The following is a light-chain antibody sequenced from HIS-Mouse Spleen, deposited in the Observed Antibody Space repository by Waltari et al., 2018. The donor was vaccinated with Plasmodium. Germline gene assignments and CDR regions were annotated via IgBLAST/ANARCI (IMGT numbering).Light chain of an antibody. Sequence: QSALTQPPSASGSPGQSVPISCTGTSSDVGGYNYGFWYQQHHSKAPKLMIYEVSKRPSGVPDRFSGSKSGNTASLTVSGLQAEDEADYYCSSYAGSNNLVFGGGTKLTVL. V-gene: IGLV2-8*01. CDR2: EVS. J-gene: IGLJ3*02. CDR3: SSYAGSNNLV. CDR1: SSDVGGYNY.